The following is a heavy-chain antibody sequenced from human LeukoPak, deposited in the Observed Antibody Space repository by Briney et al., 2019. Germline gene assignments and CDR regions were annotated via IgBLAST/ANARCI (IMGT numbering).Heavy chain of an antibody. CDR2: INPNSGGT. D-gene: IGHD4-11*01. CDR1: GYTFTGYY. CDR3: AKQTTSHYYYMDV. V-gene: IGHV1-2*02. Sequence: ASVKVSCKASGYTFTGYYMHWVRQAPGQGLEWMGWINPNSGGTNYAQKFQGRVTMTRDTSISTAYMELSRLRSDDTAVYYCAKQTTSHYYYMDVWGKGTTVTVSS. J-gene: IGHJ6*03.